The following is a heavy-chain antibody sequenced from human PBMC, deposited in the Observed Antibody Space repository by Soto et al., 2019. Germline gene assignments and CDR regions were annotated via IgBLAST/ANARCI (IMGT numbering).Heavy chain of an antibody. CDR2: IKQDGSEK. Sequence: HPGGSLRLSCAASGFTFSSYWMSWVRQAPGKGLEWVANIKQDGSEKYYVDSVKGRFTISRDNAKNSLYLQMNSLRAEDTAVYYCARDIRYYDFWSGPSHYYGMDVWGQGTTVTVSS. V-gene: IGHV3-7*01. CDR1: GFTFSSYW. J-gene: IGHJ6*02. D-gene: IGHD3-3*01. CDR3: ARDIRYYDFWSGPSHYYGMDV.